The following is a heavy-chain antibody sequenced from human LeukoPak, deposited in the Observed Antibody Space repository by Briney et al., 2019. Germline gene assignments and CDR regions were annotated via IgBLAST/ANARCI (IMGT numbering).Heavy chain of an antibody. Sequence: ASVKVSCKASGYTFTSYYMHWVRQAPAQGLEWLGINNPSGGSTSYVQKCHSRVTMTRDTSTSTVYRELSSLRSEDTAVYYCARVLGSSCYDAFDIWGQGTMVTVSS. J-gene: IGHJ3*02. CDR3: ARVLGSSCYDAFDI. D-gene: IGHD6-19*01. V-gene: IGHV1-46*01. CDR1: GYTFTSYY. CDR2: NNPSGGST.